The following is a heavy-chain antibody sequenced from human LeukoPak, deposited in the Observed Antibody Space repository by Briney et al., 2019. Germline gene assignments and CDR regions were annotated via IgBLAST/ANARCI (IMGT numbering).Heavy chain of an antibody. CDR3: VKDHSSGWYGYSDY. D-gene: IGHD6-19*01. Sequence: GGSLRLSCAASGFTFSSYAMSWVRQAPGKGLEWVSAISGSGGNTYYADSVKGRFTISRDNSKNTLYLQMNSLRAEDTAVYYCVKDHSSGWYGYSDYWGQGTLVTVSS. J-gene: IGHJ4*02. CDR2: ISGSGGNT. CDR1: GFTFSSYA. V-gene: IGHV3-23*01.